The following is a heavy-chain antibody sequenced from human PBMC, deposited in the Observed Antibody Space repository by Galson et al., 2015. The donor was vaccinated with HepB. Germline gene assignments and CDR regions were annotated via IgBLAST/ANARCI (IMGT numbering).Heavy chain of an antibody. J-gene: IGHJ4*02. D-gene: IGHD7-27*01. Sequence: PALVKPTQTLTLTCTFSGFSLNTGGVAVGWIRQPPGKALEWLGIIYWNDEKRYSPSLKSRLTITKDTSKNQVVFTMTNLDPVDTGTYFCARSRELGMNFDSWGPGTLVTVSS. CDR1: GFSLNTGGVA. V-gene: IGHV2-5*01. CDR2: IYWNDEK. CDR3: ARSRELGMNFDS.